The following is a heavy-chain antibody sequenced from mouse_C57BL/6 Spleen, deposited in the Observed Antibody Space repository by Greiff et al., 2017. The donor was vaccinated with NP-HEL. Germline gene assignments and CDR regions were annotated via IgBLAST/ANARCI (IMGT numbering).Heavy chain of an antibody. CDR2: IDPANGNT. CDR3: ARVTTVVARDYYAMDY. CDR1: GFNIKNTY. J-gene: IGHJ4*01. Sequence: EVQLQQSVAELVRPGASVKLSCTASGFNIKNTYMHWVKQRPEQGLEWIGRIDPANGNTKYAPKFQGKATITAATSSNTAYLQLSSLTSEDTAIYYCARVTTVVARDYYAMDYWGQGTSVTVSS. V-gene: IGHV14-3*01. D-gene: IGHD1-1*01.